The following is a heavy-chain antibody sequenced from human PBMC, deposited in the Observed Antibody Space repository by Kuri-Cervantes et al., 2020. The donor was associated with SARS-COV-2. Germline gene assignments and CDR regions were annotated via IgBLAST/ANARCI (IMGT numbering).Heavy chain of an antibody. J-gene: IGHJ6*02. CDR2: ITGSGGAT. V-gene: IGHV3-23*01. D-gene: IGHD1-1*01. CDR1: GFTFTTYA. CDR3: ARHREFWNDGMDV. Sequence: GGSLRLSCAASGFTFTTYAMTWVRQAPGKGLEWVSDITGSGGATRYADSVKGRFTISRDISKDTVYIQMDTLRAEDTAVYYCARHREFWNDGMDVWGQGTTVTVSS.